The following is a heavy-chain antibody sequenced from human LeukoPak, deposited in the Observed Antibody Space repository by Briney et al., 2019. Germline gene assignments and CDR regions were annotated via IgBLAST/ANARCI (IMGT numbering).Heavy chain of an antibody. Sequence: GRSLRLSCAASGFTFSSYAMHWVRQAPGKGLEWVAVISYDGSNKYYADSVKGRFTISRDNSKNTLYLQMNSLRAEDTAVYYCVRAGDCSGGSCYPYFDYWGQGTLVTVSS. CDR1: GFTFSSYA. J-gene: IGHJ4*02. D-gene: IGHD2-15*01. CDR2: ISYDGSNK. V-gene: IGHV3-30-3*01. CDR3: VRAGDCSGGSCYPYFDY.